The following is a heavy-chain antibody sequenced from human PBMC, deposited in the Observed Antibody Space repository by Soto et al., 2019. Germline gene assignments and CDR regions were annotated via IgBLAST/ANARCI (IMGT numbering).Heavy chain of an antibody. D-gene: IGHD6-19*01. Sequence: GASVKVSCKASGYTFTSYYMHWVRQAPGQGLGWMGIINPSGGSTSYAQKFQGRVTMTRDTSTSTVYMELSSLRSEDTAVYYCARSNSSGLLGHWFDSRGQGTLVTVSS. CDR2: INPSGGST. J-gene: IGHJ5*01. CDR1: GYTFTSYY. V-gene: IGHV1-46*01. CDR3: ARSNSSGLLGHWFDS.